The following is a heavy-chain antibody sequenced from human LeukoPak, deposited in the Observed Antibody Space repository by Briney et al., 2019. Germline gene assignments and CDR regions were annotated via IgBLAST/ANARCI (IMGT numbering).Heavy chain of an antibody. V-gene: IGHV3-23*01. CDR2: ISGSGGST. J-gene: IGHJ4*02. CDR3: AKRDVWSSGWYNFDY. CDR1: GFTFSSYA. Sequence: GGSLRLSCAASGFTFSSYAMSWVRQAPGNGLEWVSNISGSGGSTYYADSVKGRFTISRDNSKNTLYLQMNSLRAEDTAVYYCAKRDVWSSGWYNFDYWGQGTLVTVSS. D-gene: IGHD6-19*01.